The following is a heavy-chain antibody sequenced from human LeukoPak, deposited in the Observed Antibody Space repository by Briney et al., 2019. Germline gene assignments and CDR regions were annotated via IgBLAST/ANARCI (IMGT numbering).Heavy chain of an antibody. CDR1: GFPFSSYA. V-gene: IGHV3-7*04. Sequence: GGSLRLSCAASGFPFSSYAMSWVRQAPGTGLEWVASIKQDGSEKSYVDSVKGRFTISRDNAKNSLYLQMNSLRAEDTAVYYCARGGYQLLWYWGQGTLVTVSS. D-gene: IGHD2-2*01. J-gene: IGHJ4*02. CDR3: ARGGYQLLWY. CDR2: IKQDGSEK.